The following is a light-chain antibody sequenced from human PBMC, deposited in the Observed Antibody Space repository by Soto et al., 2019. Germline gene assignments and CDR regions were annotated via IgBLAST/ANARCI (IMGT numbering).Light chain of an antibody. CDR2: GAS. CDR3: QKYGSSYT. J-gene: IGKJ2*01. V-gene: IGKV3-20*01. CDR1: QSVRTND. Sequence: ENVLTQSPGTLSLSPGERATLSCRASQSVRTNDLAWYQQKPGQAPRLLVYGASNRVPGIPDRFSGSGSGTDFTLTISRLEPEDFVVYYCQKYGSSYTFGQGTKVDIK.